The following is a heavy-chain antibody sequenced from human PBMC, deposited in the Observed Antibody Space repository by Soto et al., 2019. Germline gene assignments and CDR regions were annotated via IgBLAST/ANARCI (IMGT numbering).Heavy chain of an antibody. Sequence: GGSLRLSCAASGFTFNTYNMNWVRQAPGKGLEWVSFISSSSKTIYYADPVKGRFTISRDNAKNSLYLQMNSLRDEDTAVYYCAVFEASGPLDVRGQATTVTL. CDR1: GFTFNTYN. J-gene: IGHJ6*02. CDR3: AVFEASGPLDV. V-gene: IGHV3-48*02. D-gene: IGHD3-10*01. CDR2: ISSSSKTI.